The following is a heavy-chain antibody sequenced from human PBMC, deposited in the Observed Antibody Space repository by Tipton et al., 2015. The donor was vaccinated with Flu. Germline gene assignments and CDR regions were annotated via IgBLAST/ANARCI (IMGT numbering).Heavy chain of an antibody. V-gene: IGHV4-4*07. Sequence: TLSLTCTVSGGSISSYYWSWIRQPAGKGLEWVGRIYTSGSTNYNPSPKSRVTMSVDTSKNQFSLMLSSVTAADTAVYYFARDFSHYYDSIGNDYWGQGTLITVSS. CDR2: IYTSGST. CDR1: GGSISSYY. J-gene: IGHJ4*02. CDR3: ARDFSHYYDSIGNDY. D-gene: IGHD3-22*01.